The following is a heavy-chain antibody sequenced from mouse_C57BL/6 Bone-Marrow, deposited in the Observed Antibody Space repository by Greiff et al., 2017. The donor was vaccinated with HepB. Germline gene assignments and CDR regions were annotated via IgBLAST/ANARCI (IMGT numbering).Heavy chain of an antibody. Sequence: QVQLQQPGAELVMPGASVKLSCKASGYTFTSYWMHWVNQRPGQGLEWIGEIDPSDSYTNYNQKFKGKSTLTVDKSSSTAYMQLSSLTSEDSAVYYCARGWSAYWGQGTLVTVSA. CDR1: GYTFTSYW. CDR2: IDPSDSYT. J-gene: IGHJ3*01. V-gene: IGHV1-69*01. D-gene: IGHD2-3*01. CDR3: ARGWSAY.